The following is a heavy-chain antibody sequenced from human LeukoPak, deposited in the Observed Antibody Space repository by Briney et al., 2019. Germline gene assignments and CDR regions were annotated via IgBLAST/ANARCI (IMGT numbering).Heavy chain of an antibody. D-gene: IGHD6-13*01. J-gene: IGHJ6*02. CDR2: ISSSGSTI. CDR1: GFTFSDYY. Sequence: GGSLRLSCAASGFTFSDYYMSWIRQAPGEGLEWVSYISSSGSTIYYADSVKGRFTISRDNAKNSLYLQMNSLRAEDTAVYYCARDSSSWYGGSDDYYGMDVWGQGTTVTVSS. V-gene: IGHV3-11*01. CDR3: ARDSSSWYGGSDDYYGMDV.